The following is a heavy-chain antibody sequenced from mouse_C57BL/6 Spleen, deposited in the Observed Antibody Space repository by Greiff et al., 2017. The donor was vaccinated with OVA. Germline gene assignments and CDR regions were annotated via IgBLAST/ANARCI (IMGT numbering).Heavy chain of an antibody. V-gene: IGHV1-53*01. D-gene: IGHD1-1*01. J-gene: IGHJ4*01. Sequence: QVQLPQPGTELVKPGASVTLSCKASGYTFTSYWMHWVQQRPGQGLEWIGNINPSNGGTNYNEKFKSKATLTVDNSSSTAYMQLSSLTSEDSAVYYCARGYGSIYAMDYWGQGTSVTVSS. CDR3: ARGYGSIYAMDY. CDR1: GYTFTSYW. CDR2: INPSNGGT.